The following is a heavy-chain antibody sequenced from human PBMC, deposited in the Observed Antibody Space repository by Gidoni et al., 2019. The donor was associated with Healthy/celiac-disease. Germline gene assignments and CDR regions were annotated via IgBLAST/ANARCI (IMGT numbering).Heavy chain of an antibody. CDR3: ARGLVVPAAFHGMDV. CDR1: GFTFSSYG. J-gene: IGHJ6*02. V-gene: IGHV3-33*01. Sequence: QVQLVESGGGVVQPGRSLRISCAASGFTFSSYGMHWVRQAPGKGLEWVAVIWYDGSNKYYADSVKGRFTISRDNSKNTLYLQMNSLRAEDTAVYYCARGLVVPAAFHGMDVWGQGTTVTVSS. D-gene: IGHD2-2*01. CDR2: IWYDGSNK.